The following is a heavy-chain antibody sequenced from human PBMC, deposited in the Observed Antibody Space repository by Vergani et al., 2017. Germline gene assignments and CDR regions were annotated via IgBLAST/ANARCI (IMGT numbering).Heavy chain of an antibody. CDR3: ARLGRSGYGGDFYYYMDV. CDR1: GYSFTSYW. J-gene: IGHJ6*03. V-gene: IGHV5-51*03. D-gene: IGHD5-12*01. Sequence: EVQLVPSGAEVKKPGESLKISCKGSGYSFTSYWIGWVRQMPGKGLEWMGIIYPGDSDTRYSPSFQGQVTISADKSISTAYLQWSSLKASDTAMYYCARLGRSGYGGDFYYYMDVWGKGTTVTVSS. CDR2: IYPGDSDT.